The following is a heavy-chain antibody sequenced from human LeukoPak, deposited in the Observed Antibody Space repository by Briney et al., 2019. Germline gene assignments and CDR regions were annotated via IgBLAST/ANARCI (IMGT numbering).Heavy chain of an antibody. J-gene: IGHJ4*02. CDR2: INPNSGGT. Sequence: GASVKVSCKASGYTFTGYYMNWVRQAPGQGLEWVGWINPNSGGTNYAQKFQGRVTMTRATSISTAYMELSRLRSDDTAVYYCARGSRKSWGLTGAYWGQGTLVTVSS. D-gene: IGHD3-9*01. V-gene: IGHV1-2*02. CDR1: GYTFTGYY. CDR3: ARGSRKSWGLTGAY.